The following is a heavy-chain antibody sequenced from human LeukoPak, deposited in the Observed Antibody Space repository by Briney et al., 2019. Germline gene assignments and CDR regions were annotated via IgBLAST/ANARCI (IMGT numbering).Heavy chain of an antibody. D-gene: IGHD3-3*01. CDR3: AKHYDFWSGFSWGSPYYMDV. V-gene: IGHV3-23*01. CDR1: GFTFSSYA. J-gene: IGHJ6*03. CDR2: ISGSGDNT. Sequence: GGSLRLSCAASGFTFSSYAMSWVRQAPGKGLEWVSVISGSGDNTDYADSVRGRFTISRDNSKNTLYLQMNSLRAEDTAVYYCAKHYDFWSGFSWGSPYYMDVWGKGTTVTVSS.